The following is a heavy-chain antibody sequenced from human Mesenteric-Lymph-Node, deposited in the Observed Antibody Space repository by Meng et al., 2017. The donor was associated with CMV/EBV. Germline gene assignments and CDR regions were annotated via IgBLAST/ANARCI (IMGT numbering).Heavy chain of an antibody. CDR3: AKRFSSWSFDY. CDR2: ISPSGGTT. CDR1: EFTFSNYA. V-gene: IGHV3-23*01. D-gene: IGHD2/OR15-2a*01. Sequence: GGSLRLSCAASEFTFSNYAMSWVRQAPGKGLEWVSAISPSGGTTYYADSVKGRFTISRDNSKNTLYLQMNSLRAEDTAVYYCAKRFSSWSFDYWGQGTLVTVSS. J-gene: IGHJ4*02.